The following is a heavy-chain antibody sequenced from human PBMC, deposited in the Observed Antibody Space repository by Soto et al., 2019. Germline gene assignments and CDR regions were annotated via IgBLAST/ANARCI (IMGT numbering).Heavy chain of an antibody. V-gene: IGHV3-30-3*01. CDR1: GFTFNSYA. CDR3: AKDHLASGHPALLHVMSV. D-gene: IGHD2-8*01. J-gene: IGHJ6*02. CDR2: ISYGGGDK. Sequence: GEYLRLSCAASGFTFNSYAMHWVRQAPGKGLEWVAVISYGGGDKYYADSVKGRFTISRDNSKNTLYLQMNSLRAEDTAVYYCAKDHLASGHPALLHVMSVWVQGTTVT.